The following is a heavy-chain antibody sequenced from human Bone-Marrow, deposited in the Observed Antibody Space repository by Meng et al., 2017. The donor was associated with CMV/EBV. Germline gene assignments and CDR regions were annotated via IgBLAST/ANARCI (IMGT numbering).Heavy chain of an antibody. V-gene: IGHV3-11*01. CDR2: ISSSGSTI. D-gene: IGHD4-17*01. CDR3: ARDLSRADYGDEYYYYYGMDV. CDR1: GFTFSDYY. Sequence: GESLKISCAASGFTFSDYYMSWIRQAPGKGLEWASYISSSGSTIYYADSVKGRFTISRDNAKNSLYLQMNSLRAEDTAVYYCARDLSRADYGDEYYYYYGMDVWGQGTTVTVSS. J-gene: IGHJ6*02.